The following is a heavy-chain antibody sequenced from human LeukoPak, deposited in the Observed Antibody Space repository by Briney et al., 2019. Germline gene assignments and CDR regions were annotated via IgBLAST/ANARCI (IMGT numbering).Heavy chain of an antibody. CDR3: ARDGAVNTFDY. J-gene: IGHJ4*02. Sequence: GASVTVPCKASGYTFTGYYIHWVRQAPGQGLEWMGWINPNSGDTRYIQKFQGRVTMTRDTSISTAYVELIRLRSDDTAVYYCARDGAVNTFDYWAQGTLVGVSS. CDR2: INPNSGDT. V-gene: IGHV1-2*02. CDR1: GYTFTGYY. D-gene: IGHD1-26*01.